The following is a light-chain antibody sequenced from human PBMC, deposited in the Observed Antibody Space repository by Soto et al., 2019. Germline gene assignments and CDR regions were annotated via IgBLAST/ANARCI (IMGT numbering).Light chain of an antibody. J-gene: IGKJ5*01. CDR3: QQYYDWPIT. CDR2: GAS. Sequence: EIVMTQSPATLSVSPGERATLSCRASQSVSSNLAWYQQKPGQAPRLLVYGASTRAIGIPARFSGSGSGTEFTLAISSLQSEDFAVYSCQQYYDWPITFGRGTRLEI. V-gene: IGKV3-15*01. CDR1: QSVSSN.